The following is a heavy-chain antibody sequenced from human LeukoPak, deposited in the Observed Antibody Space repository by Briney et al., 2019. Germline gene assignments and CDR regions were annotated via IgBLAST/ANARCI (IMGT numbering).Heavy chain of an antibody. V-gene: IGHV5-51*01. CDR1: GYRFTSYW. Sequence: GASLKISCKGSGYRFTSYWIGWVRQMPGKGLEWMGIIYPGDSDTRYSPSFQGQVTISADKSISTAYLQWSSLKASDTAMYYCAREVGSSGPYYYYYMDVWGKGTTVTVSS. CDR2: IYPGDSDT. CDR3: AREVGSSGPYYYYYMDV. J-gene: IGHJ6*03. D-gene: IGHD6-19*01.